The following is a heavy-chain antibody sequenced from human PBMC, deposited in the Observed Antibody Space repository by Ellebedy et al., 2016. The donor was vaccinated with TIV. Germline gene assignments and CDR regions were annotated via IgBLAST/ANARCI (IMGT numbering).Heavy chain of an antibody. V-gene: IGHV1-18*01. CDR1: GYTFTSYG. CDR2: ISAYNGNT. J-gene: IGHJ4*02. CDR3: ASGHCTNGVCDDLGY. D-gene: IGHD2-8*01. Sequence: ASVKVSCKASGYTFTSYGISWVRQAPGQGLEYMGWISAYNGNTNYAKKPQGRVPMTTGTSTSTAYMELRNQRSDDAAGYYGASGHCTNGVCDDLGYWGQGTLVTVSS.